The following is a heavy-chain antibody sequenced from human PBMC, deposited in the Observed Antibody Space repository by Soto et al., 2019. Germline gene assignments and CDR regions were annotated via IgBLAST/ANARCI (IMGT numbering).Heavy chain of an antibody. Sequence: SETLSLTCTVSGGSISSGGYYWSWIRQHPGKGLEWIGYIYYSGSTYYNPSLKSRVTISVDTSKNQFSLKLSSVTAADTAVYYCARDWDSSGYSSDAFDIWGRGKMVTVSS. V-gene: IGHV4-31*03. D-gene: IGHD3-22*01. CDR2: IYYSGST. CDR1: GGSISSGGYY. J-gene: IGHJ3*02. CDR3: ARDWDSSGYSSDAFDI.